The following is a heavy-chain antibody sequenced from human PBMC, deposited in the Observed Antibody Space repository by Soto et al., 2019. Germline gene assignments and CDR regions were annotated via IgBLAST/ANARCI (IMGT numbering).Heavy chain of an antibody. CDR3: AKDLPGNIRGWFDY. D-gene: IGHD6-19*01. V-gene: IGHV3-30*18. Sequence: PGGSLRLSCAASGFTFSSYGMHWVRQAPGKGLEWVAVISYDGSNKYYADSVKGRFTISRDNSKNTLYLQMNSLRAEDTAVYYCAKDLPGNIRGWFDYWGQGTLVTVSS. CDR1: GFTFSSYG. J-gene: IGHJ4*02. CDR2: ISYDGSNK.